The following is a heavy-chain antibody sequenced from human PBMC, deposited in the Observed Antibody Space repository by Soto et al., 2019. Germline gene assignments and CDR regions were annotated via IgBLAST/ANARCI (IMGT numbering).Heavy chain of an antibody. CDR2: IYHTGTT. CDR3: ATSSGSAYGLDV. J-gene: IGHJ6*02. Sequence: PSETLSLTCAVSAGSISTTNWYVWVRQPPGMGLEWIGEIYHTGTTTYNPSLKSRVTMSVDTSKNQFSLRLSFVTAADTAVYYCATSSGSAYGLDVWGPGATVTVSS. CDR1: AGSISTTNW. D-gene: IGHD3-10*01. V-gene: IGHV4-4*02.